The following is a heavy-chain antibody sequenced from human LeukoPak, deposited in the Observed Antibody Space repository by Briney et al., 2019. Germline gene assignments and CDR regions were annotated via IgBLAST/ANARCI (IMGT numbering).Heavy chain of an antibody. D-gene: IGHD3-22*01. CDR1: GFTFKNYG. V-gene: IGHV3-23*01. Sequence: GGSLRLSCAASGFTFKNYGMSWFRQAPGKGLEWVSSISNSGGSTYYADSVKGRFTISRDNSKNTLVLQMNSLRAEDTAVYYCTTYYYDSSGYYYPYYFDYWGQGTLVTVSS. CDR2: ISNSGGST. CDR3: TTYYYDSSGYYYPYYFDY. J-gene: IGHJ4*02.